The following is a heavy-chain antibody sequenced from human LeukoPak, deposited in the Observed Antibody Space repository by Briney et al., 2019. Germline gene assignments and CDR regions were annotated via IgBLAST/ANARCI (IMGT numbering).Heavy chain of an antibody. Sequence: SETLSLTCTVSGGSISGYYWSWIRQPPGKGLEWIGYIYYSGSTNYNPSLKSRVTISVDTSKNQFSLKLSPVTAADTAVYYCARHRSSGYPFDYWGQGTLVTVSS. CDR3: ARHRSSGYPFDY. CDR1: GGSISGYY. CDR2: IYYSGST. D-gene: IGHD3-22*01. V-gene: IGHV4-59*08. J-gene: IGHJ4*02.